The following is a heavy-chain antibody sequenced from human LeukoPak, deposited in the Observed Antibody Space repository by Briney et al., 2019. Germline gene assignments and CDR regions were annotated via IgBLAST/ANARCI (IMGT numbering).Heavy chain of an antibody. V-gene: IGHV1-2*02. CDR2: IYPSSGGT. CDR1: GYTFTVYH. J-gene: IGHJ5*02. CDR3: ARSYCSSTSCAPDWFDP. D-gene: IGHD2-2*01. Sequence: ASVTVSFTSSGYTFTVYHMHSVRQAPGQGLEWMGWIYPSSGGTNYAQKFQGRVTMTRDTPISTAYMELSRLRSGDTAVYYCARSYCSSTSCAPDWFDPWGQGTLVTVSS.